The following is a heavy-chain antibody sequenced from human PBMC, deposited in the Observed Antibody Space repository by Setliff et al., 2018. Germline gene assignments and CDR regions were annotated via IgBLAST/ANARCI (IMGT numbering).Heavy chain of an antibody. CDR2: ISSSGTAM. J-gene: IGHJ6*02. CDR3: ARDVVSGWYRRNNYFGMDV. D-gene: IGHD6-19*01. V-gene: IGHV3-48*03. Sequence: SCAASGFSLGAYEFNWVRQAPGKGLEWVSYISSSGTAMYYVDSVKGRFTISRDNAKNSLYLQMNSLRVEDTAVYYCARDVVSGWYRRNNYFGMDVWGQGTTVTVSS. CDR1: GFSLGAYE.